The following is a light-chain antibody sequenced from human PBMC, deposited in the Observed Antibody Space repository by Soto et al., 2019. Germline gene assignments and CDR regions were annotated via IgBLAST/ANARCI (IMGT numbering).Light chain of an antibody. CDR1: SSNIGAGYD. CDR3: QSYDSSLSGVV. Sequence: QPVLTQPPSVSGAPGQRVTISCTGSSSNIGAGYDVHWYQQLPGTVPKLLINANTNRPSGVPDRVSGSKSGTSASLAITGLQAEDEADYYCQSYDSSLSGVVFGGGTKLTVL. V-gene: IGLV1-40*01. CDR2: ANT. J-gene: IGLJ3*02.